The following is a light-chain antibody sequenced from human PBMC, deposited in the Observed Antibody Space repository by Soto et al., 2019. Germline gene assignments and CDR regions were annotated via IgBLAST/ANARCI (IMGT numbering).Light chain of an antibody. J-gene: IGLJ1*01. Sequence: VLTQPPSASGTPGQRVTISFSGGSSNIGTNAVNWYQQLPGTAPKLLIYNNNQRPSGVPDRFSGSKSGTSASLAISGLQSEDEADYYCAAWDDSLNGYVFGTGTKVTVL. CDR2: NNN. V-gene: IGLV1-44*01. CDR1: SSNIGTNA. CDR3: AAWDDSLNGYV.